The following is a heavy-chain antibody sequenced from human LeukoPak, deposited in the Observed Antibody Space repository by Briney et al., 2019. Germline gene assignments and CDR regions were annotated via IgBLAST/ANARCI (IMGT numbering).Heavy chain of an antibody. D-gene: IGHD6-13*01. J-gene: IGHJ4*02. CDR2: IRYDGSNK. CDR1: GFTFSSYG. V-gene: IGHV3-30*02. CDR3: AKLIAAAGTSDDY. Sequence: GGSLRLSCAASGFTFSSYGMHWVRQAPGKGLEWVAFIRYDGSNKYYADSVKGRFTISRDNSKNTLYLQMNSLRAEDTAVYYCAKLIAAAGTSDDYWGQGTLVTVSS.